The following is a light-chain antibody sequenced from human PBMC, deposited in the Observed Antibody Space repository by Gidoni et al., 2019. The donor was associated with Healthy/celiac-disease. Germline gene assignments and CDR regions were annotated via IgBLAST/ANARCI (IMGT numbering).Light chain of an antibody. V-gene: IGLV2-14*03. Sequence: QSALTQPASVSGSPGQSITISCTGTSSDVGGYNYVSWYQKHPGKAPKLMIYDVSNRPSGVSNRFSGSKSGNTASLTISGLQAEDEADYYCSSYTSSSTLHGVFGGGTKLTVL. CDR2: DVS. J-gene: IGLJ3*02. CDR1: SSDVGGYNY. CDR3: SSYTSSSTLHGV.